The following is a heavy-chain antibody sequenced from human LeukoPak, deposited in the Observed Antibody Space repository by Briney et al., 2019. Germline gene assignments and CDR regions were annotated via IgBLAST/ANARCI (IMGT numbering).Heavy chain of an antibody. CDR1: GFTFSNYY. CDR2: IKQDGSEK. V-gene: IGHV3-7*01. J-gene: IGHJ4*02. Sequence: GGSLRLSCAVSGFTFSNYYMSWVRQAPGKGLEWVANIKQDGSEKSYVDSVKGRFTISRDTAKNSLYLQMNSLRAEDTAVYYCARDGGASTPFDSWGQGTLVTVSS. D-gene: IGHD2-15*01. CDR3: ARDGGASTPFDS.